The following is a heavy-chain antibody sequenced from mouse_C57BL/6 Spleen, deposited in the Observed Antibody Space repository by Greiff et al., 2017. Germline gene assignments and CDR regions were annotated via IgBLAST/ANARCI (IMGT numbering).Heavy chain of an antibody. CDR3: ARDGRSAPDSSGYWFAY. Sequence: EVQGVESGGGLVKPGGSLKLSCAASGFTFSSYAMSWVRQTPEKRLEWVATISDGGSYTSYPDNVKGRFTISRDNAKNNLYLQMSHLKSEDTAMYYGARDGRSAPDSSGYWFAYWGQGTLVTVSA. CDR1: GFTFSSYA. CDR2: ISDGGSYT. V-gene: IGHV5-4*01. J-gene: IGHJ3*01. D-gene: IGHD3-2*02.